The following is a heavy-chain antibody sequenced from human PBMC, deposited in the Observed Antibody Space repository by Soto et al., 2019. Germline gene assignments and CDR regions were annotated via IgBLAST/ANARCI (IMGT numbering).Heavy chain of an antibody. V-gene: IGHV4-34*01. CDR2: INHSGNT. D-gene: IGHD2-21*01. CDR3: ARGRGEFDA. J-gene: IGHJ5*02. CDR1: GASLSDNH. Sequence: SETLSLTCAVYGASLSDNHCNWLRQPPGKGLEWIGEINHSGNTNYNPSLRSRVTISIDTSKNQLSLNLRSVSAADTAVYYCARGRGEFDAWGKGTPVTVSS.